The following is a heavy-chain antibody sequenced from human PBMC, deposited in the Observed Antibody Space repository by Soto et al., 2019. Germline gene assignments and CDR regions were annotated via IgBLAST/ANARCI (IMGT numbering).Heavy chain of an antibody. CDR3: ASHYGDYSCGPDV. V-gene: IGHV4-61*01. CDR1: GGSVSSGSYY. CDR2: IYYSGST. Sequence: QVQLQESGPGLVKPSETLSLTCTVSGGSVSSGSYYWSWIRQPPGKGLEWIGYIYYSGSTNYNPLLQGRVTISVDTSKNQRSLTLSYVTAADTAVYYCASHYGDYSCGPDVWGQGTTVTVSS. J-gene: IGHJ6*02. D-gene: IGHD4-17*01.